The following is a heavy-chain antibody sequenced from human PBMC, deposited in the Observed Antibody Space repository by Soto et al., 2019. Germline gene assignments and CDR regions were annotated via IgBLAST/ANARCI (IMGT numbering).Heavy chain of an antibody. D-gene: IGHD3-22*01. CDR2: IYYSGST. V-gene: IGHV4-31*03. J-gene: IGHJ4*02. Sequence: SETLSLTCTVSGGSISSGGYYWSWIRQHPGKGLEWIGYIYYSGSTSYNPSLKSRVTLSIDTSKNQFSLKLSSVTAADTAVYYCARSNGYYYFDYWGQGTLVTVPQ. CDR1: GGSISSGGYY. CDR3: ARSNGYYYFDY.